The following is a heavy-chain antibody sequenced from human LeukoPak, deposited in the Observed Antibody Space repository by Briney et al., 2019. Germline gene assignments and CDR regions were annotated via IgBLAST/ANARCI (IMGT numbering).Heavy chain of an antibody. CDR1: GGTFSSYA. V-gene: IGHV1-46*01. CDR3: ARSPYTYGSLFYLDY. CDR2: INPSGGST. Sequence: ASVKVSCKASGGTFSSYAIHWVRQAPGQGLEWMGIINPSGGSTNYAQKFQGRVTLTRDTSTSTVYMELSSLRSEDTAVYYCARSPYTYGSLFYLDYWGQGTLITVSS. J-gene: IGHJ4*02. D-gene: IGHD5-18*01.